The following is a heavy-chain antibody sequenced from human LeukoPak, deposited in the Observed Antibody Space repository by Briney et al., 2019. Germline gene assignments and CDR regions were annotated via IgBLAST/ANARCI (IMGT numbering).Heavy chain of an antibody. CDR3: GRWGVNAGLDR. V-gene: IGHV3-7*01. D-gene: IGHD3-10*01. CDR2: IWPDGSDK. J-gene: IGHJ5*02. CDR1: GFTFSDYW. Sequence: AGGSLRLSCAASGFTFSDYWMAWVRQAPGKGLEWVANIWPDGSDKYHVDSVRGRFTISRDNVQNSLNLQMNSLRAEDSGVYYCGRWGVNAGLDRWGQGTLVIVSS.